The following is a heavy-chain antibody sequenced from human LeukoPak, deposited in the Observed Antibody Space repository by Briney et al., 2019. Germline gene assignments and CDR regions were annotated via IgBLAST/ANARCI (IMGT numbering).Heavy chain of an antibody. V-gene: IGHV4-59*08. CDR3: ARHEYSGSYYGLSWFDP. Sequence: SETLSLTSTVSGGSISSYYWSWIRQPPGKGLEWIGYIYYSGSTNYNPSLKSRVTISVDTSKNQLSLKLSSLTAADTAVYYCARHEYSGSYYGLSWFDPWGQGTLVTVSS. CDR2: IYYSGST. CDR1: GGSISSYY. D-gene: IGHD1-26*01. J-gene: IGHJ5*02.